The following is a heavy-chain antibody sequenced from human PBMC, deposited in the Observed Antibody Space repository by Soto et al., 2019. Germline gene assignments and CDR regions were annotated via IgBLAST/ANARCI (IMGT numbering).Heavy chain of an antibody. Sequence: PSETLSLTFAVYGGSFSGYYWSWIRQPPGKGPEWIGEINHSGSTNYNPALKSRVTISVDTSKNQFSLKLSSVTAADTALYSCARGGGAKGDYYYGMDVWGQGTTVT. D-gene: IGHD1-26*01. V-gene: IGHV4-34*01. CDR1: GGSFSGYY. CDR2: INHSGST. CDR3: ARGGGAKGDYYYGMDV. J-gene: IGHJ6*02.